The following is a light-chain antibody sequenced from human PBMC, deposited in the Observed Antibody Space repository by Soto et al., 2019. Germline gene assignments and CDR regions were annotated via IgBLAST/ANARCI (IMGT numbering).Light chain of an antibody. CDR3: CSYTATYAV. CDR1: SSDVV. Sequence: QSALTQPRSVSGSPGQSVTISCTGTSSDVVVSWYQQHPGKAPKLVISDVTNRPSGVPDRFSGSRSGNAASLTISGLQAEDEADYSCCSYTATYAVFGGGTKLTVL. J-gene: IGLJ2*01. V-gene: IGLV2-11*01. CDR2: DVT.